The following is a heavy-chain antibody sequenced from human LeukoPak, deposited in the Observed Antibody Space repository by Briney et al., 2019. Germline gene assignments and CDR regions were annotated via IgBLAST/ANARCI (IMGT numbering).Heavy chain of an antibody. CDR3: ARAGTEYYYYYYMDV. J-gene: IGHJ6*03. CDR2: ISGSGGST. CDR1: GFTFSSYA. Sequence: GGSLRLSCAASGFTFSSYAMSWVRQAPGKGLEWVSAISGSGGSTYYADSVKGRFTISRDNSKNTLYLQMNSLRAEDTAIYSCARAGTEYYYYYYMDVWGKGTTVTVSS. V-gene: IGHV3-23*01.